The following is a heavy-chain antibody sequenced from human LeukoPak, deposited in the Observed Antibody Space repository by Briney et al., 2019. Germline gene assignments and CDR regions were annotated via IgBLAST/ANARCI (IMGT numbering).Heavy chain of an antibody. Sequence: SGPLSLTCPAPGGSISSYYWTWTRQPPGKGLEWIGYFYYSGSTNYNPSLKSRVTISVDTSKNQFSLNMSSVTAADTAVYYCASTSGYDSNWFDPWGQGTLVTVSS. CDR2: FYYSGST. V-gene: IGHV4-59*12. D-gene: IGHD5-12*01. CDR3: ASTSGYDSNWFDP. J-gene: IGHJ5*02. CDR1: GGSISSYY.